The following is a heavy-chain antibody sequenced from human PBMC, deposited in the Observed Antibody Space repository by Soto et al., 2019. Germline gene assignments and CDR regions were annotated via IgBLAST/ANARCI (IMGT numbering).Heavy chain of an antibody. V-gene: IGHV3-73*01. J-gene: IGHJ4*02. CDR2: VRSKANNYAK. CDR3: TRHGWYCGGGSCYAVNDY. CDR1: GFTFSASA. Sequence: EVQLVESGGGLVQPGGSLKLSCAASGFTFSASAMHWVRQASGKGLEWVGRVRSKANNYAKADGASVEGRFTTARDDSKSAAYVQMHCLKTEGTAVYFCTRHGWYCGGGSCYAVNDYWGQGTLVTVSS. D-gene: IGHD2-15*01.